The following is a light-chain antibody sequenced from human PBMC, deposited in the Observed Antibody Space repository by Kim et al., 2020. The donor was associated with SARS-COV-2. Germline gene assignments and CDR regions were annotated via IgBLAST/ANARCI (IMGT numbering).Light chain of an antibody. Sequence: QRVTISCSGSSSNSGSNTVNWYQHLPGTAPKLLIYSNNQRPSGVPPRFSGSKSGTSASLAISGLQSEDEADYYCAPWDDSLNGPVFGTGTKVTVL. CDR2: SNN. J-gene: IGLJ1*01. CDR1: SSNSGSNT. V-gene: IGLV1-44*01. CDR3: APWDDSLNGPV.